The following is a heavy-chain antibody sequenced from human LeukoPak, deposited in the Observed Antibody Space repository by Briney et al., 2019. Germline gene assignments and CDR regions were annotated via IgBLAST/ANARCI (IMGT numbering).Heavy chain of an antibody. CDR1: GYSISSGYY. D-gene: IGHD5-18*01. CDR3: ARTTEGGYTYDYFYYYYMDV. J-gene: IGHJ6*03. V-gene: IGHV4-38-2*02. Sequence: SGTLSLTCTVSGYSISSGYYWGWIRQPPGKGLEWIGSIYHSGSTYYNPSLKSRVTISVDTSKNQFSLKLSSVTAADTAVYYCARTTEGGYTYDYFYYYYMDVWGKGTTVTISS. CDR2: IYHSGST.